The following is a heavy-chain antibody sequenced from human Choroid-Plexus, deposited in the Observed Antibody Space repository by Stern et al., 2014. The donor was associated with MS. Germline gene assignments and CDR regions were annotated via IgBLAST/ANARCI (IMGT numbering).Heavy chain of an antibody. CDR3: AKDLQYLTYFFDH. V-gene: IGHV3-30*18. Sequence: VQLVESGGGVVQPGRPLRVSCVASGFTFGSCAMHWVRQAPGKGLERVAGVSYDGSNKYYADSVKGRFTISRDNSQNTLYMQMSSLRPEDTAVYYCAKDLQYLTYFFDHWGQGSLVTVSS. D-gene: IGHD2/OR15-2a*01. CDR2: VSYDGSNK. J-gene: IGHJ5*02. CDR1: GFTFGSCA.